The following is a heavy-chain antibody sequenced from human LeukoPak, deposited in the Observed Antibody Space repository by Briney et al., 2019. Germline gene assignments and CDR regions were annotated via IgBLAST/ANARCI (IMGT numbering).Heavy chain of an antibody. CDR2: FDPEDGET. CDR3: ATGELLPNYYFDY. D-gene: IGHD3-10*01. J-gene: IGHJ4*02. Sequence: ASVKVSCKVSGYTLTELSMHWVRQAPGEGLEWMGGFDPEDGETIYAQKFQGRVTMTEDTSTDTAYMELSSLRPEDTAVYYCATGELLPNYYFDYWGQGTLVTVSS. CDR1: GYTLTELS. V-gene: IGHV1-24*01.